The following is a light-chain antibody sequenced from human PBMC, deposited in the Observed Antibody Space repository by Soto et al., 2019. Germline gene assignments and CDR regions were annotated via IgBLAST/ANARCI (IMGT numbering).Light chain of an antibody. CDR3: QQYGSSLLT. CDR1: QSVSSSY. CDR2: GAS. Sequence: EIVLTQSPGTLSLSPGERATLSCRASQSVSSSYLAWYQQKPGQAPRLLIYGASSRATGIPDRFSGSGSGTDFTLTISGLEPEDFAMYYCQQYGSSLLTFGGGTKVEIK. V-gene: IGKV3-20*01. J-gene: IGKJ4*01.